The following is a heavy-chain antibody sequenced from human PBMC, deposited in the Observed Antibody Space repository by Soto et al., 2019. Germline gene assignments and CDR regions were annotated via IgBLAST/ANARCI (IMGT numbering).Heavy chain of an antibody. Sequence: SETLSLTCTVSGGSIGSGDYYWSWIRQPPGKGLEWIGYIYYSGSTYYNPSLKSRVTISVDTSKNQFSLKLSSVTAADTAVYYCARVDVVDCSGGSCSWFDPWGQGTLVTVSS. D-gene: IGHD2-15*01. CDR1: GGSIGSGDYY. J-gene: IGHJ5*02. V-gene: IGHV4-30-4*01. CDR2: IYYSGST. CDR3: ARVDVVDCSGGSCSWFDP.